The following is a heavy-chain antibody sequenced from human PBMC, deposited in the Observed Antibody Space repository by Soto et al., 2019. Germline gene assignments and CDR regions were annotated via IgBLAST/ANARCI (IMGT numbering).Heavy chain of an antibody. D-gene: IGHD6-19*01. V-gene: IGHV4-34*01. J-gene: IGHJ6*02. CDR3: ARGSSGWRYYYYYGMDV. CDR2: INHSGST. CDR1: GGSFSGYY. Sequence: ETLSLTCAVYGGSFSGYYWSWIRQPPGKGLEWIGEINHSGSTNYNPSLKSRVTISVDTSKNQFSLKLSSVTAADTAVYYCARGSSGWRYYYYYGMDVWGQGTTVTVSS.